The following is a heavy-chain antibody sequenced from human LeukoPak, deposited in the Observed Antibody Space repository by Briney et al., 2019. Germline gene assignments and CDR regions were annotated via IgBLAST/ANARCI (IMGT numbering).Heavy chain of an antibody. Sequence: GGSLRLSCAASELTFSSYEMNWVRQAPEKGLEWVSYISSSGSTIYYADSVKGRFTISRDNAKNSLYLQMNSLRAEDTAVYYCAELGITMIGGVWGKGTTVTISS. V-gene: IGHV3-48*03. CDR1: ELTFSSYE. J-gene: IGHJ6*04. CDR3: AELGITMIGGV. CDR2: ISSSGSTI. D-gene: IGHD3-10*02.